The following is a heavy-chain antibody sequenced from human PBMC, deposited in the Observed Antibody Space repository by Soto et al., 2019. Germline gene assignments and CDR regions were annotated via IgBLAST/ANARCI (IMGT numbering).Heavy chain of an antibody. D-gene: IGHD3-22*01. V-gene: IGHV3-15*07. CDR1: GFTFSNAW. CDR3: TTDLNISYYYDSSGYYKGTGYYYYYGMDV. CDR2: IKSKTDGGTT. J-gene: IGHJ6*02. Sequence: GGSLRLSCAASGFTFSNAWMNWVRQAPGKGLEWVGRIKSKTDGGTTDYAAPVKGRFTISRDDSKNTLYLQMNSLKTEDTAVYYCTTDLNISYYYDSSGYYKGTGYYYYYGMDVWGQGTTVTVSS.